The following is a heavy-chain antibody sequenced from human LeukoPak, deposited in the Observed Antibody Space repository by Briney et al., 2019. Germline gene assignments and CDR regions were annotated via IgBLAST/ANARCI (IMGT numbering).Heavy chain of an antibody. V-gene: IGHV5-51*01. CDR2: IYPGDSDT. J-gene: IGHJ4*02. CDR3: ARIRCGGDCYSQLYFDY. CDR1: GYSFTSYW. Sequence: GESLKISCKGSGYSFTSYWIGWVRQMPGKGLEWMGIIYPGDSDTRYSPSFQGQVTISADKSISTAYLQWSSLKASDTAMYYCARIRCGGDCYSQLYFDYWGQGTLVTVSS. D-gene: IGHD2-21*02.